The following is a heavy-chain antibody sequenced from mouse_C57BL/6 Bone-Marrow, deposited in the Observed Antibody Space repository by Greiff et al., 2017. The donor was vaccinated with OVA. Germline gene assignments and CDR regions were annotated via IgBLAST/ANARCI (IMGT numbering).Heavy chain of an antibody. CDR1: GYTFTSYW. D-gene: IGHD1-1*01. CDR2: IYPGSGST. CDR3: VRGKRNGSSFTSFAY. Sequence: VQLQQPGAELVKPGASVKMSCKASGYTFTSYWITWVKQRPGQGLEWIGDIYPGSGSTNYNEKFKSKATLTVDTSSSTAYMQLSSLTSEDSAVYYCVRGKRNGSSFTSFAYWGQGTLVTVSA. J-gene: IGHJ3*01. V-gene: IGHV1-55*01.